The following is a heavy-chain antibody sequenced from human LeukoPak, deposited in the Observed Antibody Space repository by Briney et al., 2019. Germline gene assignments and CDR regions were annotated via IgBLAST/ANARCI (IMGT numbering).Heavy chain of an antibody. V-gene: IGHV4-59*08. J-gene: IGHJ4*02. CDR2: VYHSGST. CDR1: AGSISTYY. D-gene: IGHD6-19*01. CDR3: ARHTYNSGWYYFDY. Sequence: SETLSLTCTISAGSISTYYWSWIRQPPGKGLEWFGYVYHSGSTNYNPSLKSRVTISVDTSKKQFSLRLSSVTAADTAVYYCARHTYNSGWYYFDYWGQGTLVTVSS.